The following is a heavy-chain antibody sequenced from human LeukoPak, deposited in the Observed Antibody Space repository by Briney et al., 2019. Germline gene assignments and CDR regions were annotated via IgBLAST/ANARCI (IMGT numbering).Heavy chain of an antibody. CDR2: ISSSSSYI. Sequence: PGGSLRLPCAASGFTFSSYTMKWVRQAPGKGLEWVSSISSSSSYIYYADSVKGRFTISRDNAKNSLFLQMNSLRAEDTAVYFCARATWDPNYYYMDVWGKGTTVTISS. D-gene: IGHD1-26*01. J-gene: IGHJ6*03. CDR1: GFTFSSYT. CDR3: ARATWDPNYYYMDV. V-gene: IGHV3-21*01.